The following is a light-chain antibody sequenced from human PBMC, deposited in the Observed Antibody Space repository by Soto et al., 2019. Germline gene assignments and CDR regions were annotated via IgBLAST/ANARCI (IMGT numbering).Light chain of an antibody. J-gene: IGKJ3*01. CDR2: AAS. CDR1: QGIRSW. Sequence: DIQMTQSPSSVSASVGDRVTITCRASQGIRSWLAWYQQKPGKAPKLLIYAASSLQSGVPSRFSGSGSGTDFTRTISSRQPEDFATYYCQQANSFPGTFGPGTKVDIK. V-gene: IGKV1-12*01. CDR3: QQANSFPGT.